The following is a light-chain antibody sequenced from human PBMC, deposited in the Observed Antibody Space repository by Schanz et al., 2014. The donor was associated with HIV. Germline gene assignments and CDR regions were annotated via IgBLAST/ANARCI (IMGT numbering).Light chain of an antibody. CDR1: SSDVGGYNY. J-gene: IGLJ2*01. Sequence: QSALTQPPSASGSVGQSVTIYCAGTSSDVGGYNYVSWYQQHPGKAPKLMIYEVSKRPSGVPDRFSGSKSGNTASLTISGLQAEDEADYYCSSYTSSSTLVVLGGGTKLTVL. CDR3: SSYTSSSTLVV. CDR2: EVS. V-gene: IGLV2-8*01.